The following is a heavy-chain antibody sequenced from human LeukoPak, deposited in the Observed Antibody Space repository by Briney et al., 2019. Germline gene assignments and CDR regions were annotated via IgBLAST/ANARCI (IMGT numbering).Heavy chain of an antibody. D-gene: IGHD3-10*01. J-gene: IGHJ4*02. Sequence: ASVKVSCKASGYTFTSYGISWVRQAPGQGLEWMGWISAYNGNTNYAQKLQGRVTMTRDTSISTAYMELSRLRSDDTAVYYCAREPLWFGELFIDYWGQGTLVTVSS. CDR1: GYTFTSYG. CDR2: ISAYNGNT. CDR3: AREPLWFGELFIDY. V-gene: IGHV1-18*01.